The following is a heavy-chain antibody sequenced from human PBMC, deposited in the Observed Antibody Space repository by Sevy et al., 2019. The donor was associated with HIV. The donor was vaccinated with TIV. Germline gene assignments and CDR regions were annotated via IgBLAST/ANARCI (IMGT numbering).Heavy chain of an antibody. CDR2: ISSSSSYI. J-gene: IGHJ6*02. CDR1: GFTFSSYS. V-gene: IGHV3-21*01. D-gene: IGHD2-2*01. CDR3: ARDFVPAALYESYGMDV. Sequence: GGYLRLSCAASGFTFSSYSMNWVRQAPGKGLEWVSSISSSSSYIYYADSVKGRFTISRDNAKNSLYLQMNSLRAEDTAVYYCARDFVPAALYESYGMDVWGQGTTVTVSS.